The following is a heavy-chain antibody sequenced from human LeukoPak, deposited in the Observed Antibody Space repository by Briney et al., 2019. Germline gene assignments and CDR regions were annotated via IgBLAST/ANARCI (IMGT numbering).Heavy chain of an antibody. CDR3: ARIEDRGAAFDS. D-gene: IGHD2-15*01. CDR1: GFSFSSYW. CDR2: TNPDGRTT. Sequence: GGSPRLSCAASGFSFSSYWMHWVRQAPGEGLLWVARTNPDGRTTTYADSVKGRFTISRDNANNVLFLQMNSLRVEDTAVYYCARIEDRGAAFDSWGQGTRVTVSS. V-gene: IGHV3-74*01. J-gene: IGHJ4*02.